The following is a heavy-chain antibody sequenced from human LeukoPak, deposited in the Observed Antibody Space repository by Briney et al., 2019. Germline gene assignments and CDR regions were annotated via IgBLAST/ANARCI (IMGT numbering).Heavy chain of an antibody. V-gene: IGHV4-59*12. CDR1: GGSISSYY. Sequence: SETLSLTCTVSGGSISSYYWSWIRQPPGKGLEWIGCVYYTGSTNYNPSLERRVTISVDTSKKQFSLKLSSVTAADTAVYYCARRTTIYYYGMDVWGQGTTVTVSS. CDR2: VYYTGST. D-gene: IGHD4-17*01. J-gene: IGHJ6*02. CDR3: ARRTTIYYYGMDV.